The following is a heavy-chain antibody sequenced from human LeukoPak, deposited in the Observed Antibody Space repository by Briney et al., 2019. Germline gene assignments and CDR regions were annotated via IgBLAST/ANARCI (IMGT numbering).Heavy chain of an antibody. Sequence: SEALSLTCTVSGGSISSYYWSWIRQPPGKGLEWIGYIYYSGSTNYNPSLKSRATISVDTSKNQFSLKLSSVTAADTAVYYCARLPPKTTVTTRYYYYYMDVWGKGTTVTVSS. CDR3: ARLPPKTTVTTRYYYYYMDV. CDR2: IYYSGST. V-gene: IGHV4-59*01. J-gene: IGHJ6*03. CDR1: GGSISSYY. D-gene: IGHD4-17*01.